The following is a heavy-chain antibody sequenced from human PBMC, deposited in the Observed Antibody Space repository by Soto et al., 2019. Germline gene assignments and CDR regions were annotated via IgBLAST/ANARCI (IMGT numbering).Heavy chain of an antibody. CDR3: ARDRVVGATNGMDV. Sequence: QVQLVQSGAEVKKPGSSVKVSCKASGGTFSSYAISWVRQAPGQGLEWMGGIIPIFGTANYAQKFQGRVTINADESPSTAYLELSSLRSEDTAVYYCARDRVVGATNGMDVWGQGTTVTVSS. D-gene: IGHD1-26*01. J-gene: IGHJ6*02. CDR2: IIPIFGTA. CDR1: GGTFSSYA. V-gene: IGHV1-69*01.